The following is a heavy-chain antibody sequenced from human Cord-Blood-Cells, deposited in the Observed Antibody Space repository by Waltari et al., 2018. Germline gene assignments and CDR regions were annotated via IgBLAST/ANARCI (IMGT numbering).Heavy chain of an antibody. CDR1: GGSISSYY. CDR3: ARDLGIVVVPAANPNWYFDL. CDR2: IYTSGST. J-gene: IGHJ2*01. V-gene: IGHV4-4*07. D-gene: IGHD2-2*01. Sequence: QVQLQESGPGLVKPSETLSLTCTVSGGSISSYYWSWLRQPAGKGLEWIGSIYTSGSTNYNPSLKSRVTMSVDTSKNQFSLKLSSVTAADTAVYYCARDLGIVVVPAANPNWYFDLWGRGTLVTVSS.